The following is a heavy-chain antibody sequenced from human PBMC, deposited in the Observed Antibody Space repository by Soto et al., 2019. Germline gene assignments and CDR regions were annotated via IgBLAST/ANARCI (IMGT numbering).Heavy chain of an antibody. V-gene: IGHV1-69*01. CDR2: IIPLFGTT. CDR1: GGTFSTYP. Sequence: QVQLVQSGAEVRMPGSSVKVSCKASGGTFSTYPINWVRQAPGQGLEWMGGIIPLFGTTNYAQKFKGSVTITAYESTSTAYLELSILRAEDAAVYYCARGATHGSSWYFWFDPWGQGTLVTVSS. CDR3: ARGATHGSSWYFWFDP. J-gene: IGHJ5*02. D-gene: IGHD6-13*01.